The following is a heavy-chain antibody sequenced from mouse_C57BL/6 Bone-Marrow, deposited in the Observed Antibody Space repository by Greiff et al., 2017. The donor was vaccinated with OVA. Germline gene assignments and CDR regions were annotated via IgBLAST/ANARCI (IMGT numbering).Heavy chain of an antibody. V-gene: IGHV14-3*01. CDR2: IDPANGNT. Sequence: VQLQQSVAELVRPGASVKLSCTASGFTFNNTYMHWVKQRPEQGLEWIGRIDPANGNTKYAQKFQGKATITADTSSNTAYLQLSSLTSEDTAVYYCARYDPWYFDDWGKGTTVTVSS. CDR3: ARYDPWYFDD. J-gene: IGHJ1*03. CDR1: GFTFNNTY. D-gene: IGHD2-10*02.